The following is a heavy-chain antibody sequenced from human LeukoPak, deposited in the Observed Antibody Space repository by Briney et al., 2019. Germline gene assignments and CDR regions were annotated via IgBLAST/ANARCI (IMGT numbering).Heavy chain of an antibody. J-gene: IGHJ6*03. D-gene: IGHD1-1*01. V-gene: IGHV1-18*01. CDR3: ARGNDGWPYYYYYYMDF. CDR2: ISAYNGNT. CDR1: GYTFTSYG. Sequence: ASVKVSCKASGYTFTSYGISWVRQAPGQGLEWMGWISAYNGNTNYAQKLQGRVTMTTDTSTSTAYMELRSLRSDDTAVYYCARGNDGWPYYYYYYMDFWGKGTTVIVSS.